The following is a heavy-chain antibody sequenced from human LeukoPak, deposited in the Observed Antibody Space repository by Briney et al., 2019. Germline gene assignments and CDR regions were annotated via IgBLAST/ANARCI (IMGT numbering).Heavy chain of an antibody. V-gene: IGHV1-69*11. CDR1: GGTFTSYA. J-gene: IGHJ5*02. CDR2: IIPIPGTT. D-gene: IGHD1-26*01. CDR3: ARKLRLGGNWFDP. Sequence: ASVKVSCKTSGGTFTSYAITWVRQAPRQGLEWMGKIIPIPGTTNYAQKFQGRVTFTADESTSTAYMELSSLRSEDTALYYCARKLRLGGNWFDPWGQGTLVTVSS.